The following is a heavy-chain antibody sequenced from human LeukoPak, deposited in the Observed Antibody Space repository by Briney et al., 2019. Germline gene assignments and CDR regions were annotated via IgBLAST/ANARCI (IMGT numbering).Heavy chain of an antibody. CDR1: GVTLSSNY. Sequence: GGSLRLSCAASGVTLSSNYMSWVRQAPGKGLEWVSIIYSSGSTYYTDSVKGRFTISRDNSKNTLYLQMNNLRAEDTAVYYCAKSGRSSLYMDVWGKGTTVTISS. J-gene: IGHJ6*03. D-gene: IGHD1-26*01. CDR2: IYSSGST. CDR3: AKSGRSSLYMDV. V-gene: IGHV3-53*01.